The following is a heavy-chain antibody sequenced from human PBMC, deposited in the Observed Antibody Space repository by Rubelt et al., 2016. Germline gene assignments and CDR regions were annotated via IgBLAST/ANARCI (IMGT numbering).Heavy chain of an antibody. J-gene: IGHJ3*02. CDR1: GGSISSSSYY. D-gene: IGHD2-2*01. Sequence: GGSISSSSYYWGWIRQPPGKGLEWIGSIYYSGSTNYNPSLKSRVTMSVDTSRNQFSLKLSSVTAADTAMYYCARPRTRLTSAAFDIWGQGTAVTVSS. CDR3: ARPRTRLTSAAFDI. V-gene: IGHV4-39*07. CDR2: IYYSGST.